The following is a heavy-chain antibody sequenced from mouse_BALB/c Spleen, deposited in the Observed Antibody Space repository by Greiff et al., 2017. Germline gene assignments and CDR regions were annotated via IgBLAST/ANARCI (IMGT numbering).Heavy chain of an antibody. V-gene: IGHV7-3*02. CDR2: IRNKANGYTT. CDR1: GFTFTDYY. J-gene: IGHJ3*01. D-gene: IGHD4-1*02. CDR3: ARARNWAWFAY. Sequence: EVKLMESGGGLVQPGGSLRLSCATSGFTFTDYYMSWVRQPPGKALEWLGFIRNKANGYTTEYSASVKGRFTISRDNSQSILYLQMNTLRAEDSATYYCARARNWAWFAYWGQGTLVTVSA.